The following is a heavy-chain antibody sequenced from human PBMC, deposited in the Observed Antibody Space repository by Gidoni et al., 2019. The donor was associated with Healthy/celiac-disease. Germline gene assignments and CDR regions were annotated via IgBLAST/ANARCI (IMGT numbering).Heavy chain of an antibody. Sequence: EVQFVVSGGGLEQPEGSLGLSCPASRFNLRNHWMSWVRKAPGRGLGWVGRIKSKTSGGTTDYAAPVKGRFTISRDDSKSTLYLQMNSLKTEDTAVYYCTTEPYRTTVTQPPDYWGQGTLVTVSS. CDR1: RFNLRNHW. CDR3: TTEPYRTTVTQPPDY. J-gene: IGHJ4*02. D-gene: IGHD4-17*01. V-gene: IGHV3-15*01. CDR2: IKSKTSGGTT.